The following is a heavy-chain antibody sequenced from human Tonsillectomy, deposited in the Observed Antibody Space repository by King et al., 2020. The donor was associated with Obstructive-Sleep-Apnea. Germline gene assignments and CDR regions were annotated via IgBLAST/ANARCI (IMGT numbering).Heavy chain of an antibody. CDR3: AKDVGYSGYDWRPLGAFDI. D-gene: IGHD5-12*01. V-gene: IGHV3-9*01. Sequence: VQLVESGGGLVQPGRSLRLSCAASGFTFDDYAMHWGRQAPGKGLEWVSGISWNRGRIGYADSVKGRFTISRDNAKNSLYLQMNSLRAEDTALYYCAKDVGYSGYDWRPLGAFDIWGQGTMVTVSS. CDR1: GFTFDDYA. CDR2: ISWNRGRI. J-gene: IGHJ3*02.